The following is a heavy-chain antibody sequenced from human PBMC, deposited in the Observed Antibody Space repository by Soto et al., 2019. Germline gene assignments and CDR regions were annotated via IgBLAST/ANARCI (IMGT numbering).Heavy chain of an antibody. CDR3: AREVASYDRSGFFDY. CDR1: GFIFSNSA. Sequence: QPGGSLRLSCAGSGFIFSNSAFHWVRQAPGKGLEWVALISYDGNNKYYADSVKGRFTISRDNSKNTLYLQMHSLRADDTAVYYCAREVASYDRSGFFDYWGQGALVTVSS. CDR2: ISYDGNNK. V-gene: IGHV3-30-3*01. D-gene: IGHD3-22*01. J-gene: IGHJ4*02.